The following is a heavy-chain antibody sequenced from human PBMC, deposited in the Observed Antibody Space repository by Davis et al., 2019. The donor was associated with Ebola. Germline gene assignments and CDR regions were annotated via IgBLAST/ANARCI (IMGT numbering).Heavy chain of an antibody. D-gene: IGHD3-10*01. CDR1: GGSISSYY. CDR3: ARRPYYYGSGQVDY. CDR2: INHSGST. J-gene: IGHJ4*02. Sequence: PSETLSLTCTVSGGSISSYYWSWIRQPPGKRLEWIGEINHSGSTNYNPSLKSRVTISVDTSKNQFSLKLSSVTAADTAVYYCARRPYYYGSGQVDYWGQGTLVTVSS. V-gene: IGHV4-34*01.